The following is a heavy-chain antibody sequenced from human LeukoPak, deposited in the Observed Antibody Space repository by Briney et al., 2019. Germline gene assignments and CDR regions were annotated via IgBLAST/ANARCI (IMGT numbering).Heavy chain of an antibody. Sequence: SVKVSCKASGGTFSSYAISWVRQAPGQGLERMGGIIPIFGTANYAQKFQGRVTITADESTSPAFMELSSLRSEDTAVYYCARDLRQLLYAFDIWGQGTMVTVSS. CDR3: ARDLRQLLYAFDI. CDR1: GGTFSSYA. D-gene: IGHD2-15*01. CDR2: IIPIFGTA. V-gene: IGHV1-69*13. J-gene: IGHJ3*02.